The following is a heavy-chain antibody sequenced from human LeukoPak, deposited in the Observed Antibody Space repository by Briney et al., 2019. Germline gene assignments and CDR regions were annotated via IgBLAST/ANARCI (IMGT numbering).Heavy chain of an antibody. CDR3: TRVPELPDY. J-gene: IGHJ4*02. CDR1: GYTFTNYG. V-gene: IGHV1-18*01. CDR2: INSYNGKT. D-gene: IGHD2-15*01. Sequence: ASVKVSCKASGYTFTNYGINWVRQAPGRGLEWMGWINSYNGKTNYSQKFQDRITMTTDTSTSTAYMELRSLRYDDTAVYYCTRVPELPDYWGQGTLVTVSS.